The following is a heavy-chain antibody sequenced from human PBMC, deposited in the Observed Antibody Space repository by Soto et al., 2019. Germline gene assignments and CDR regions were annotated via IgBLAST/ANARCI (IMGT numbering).Heavy chain of an antibody. Sequence: EVQLVEAGGGLVQPGGSLRLSCAASGLTFSSDWMNWVRQSPGKGLEWVSRIISGGTRVSYADSVKGRFTITRDNAKNTLYLEMHSLTVDDTAVYYCARERTSKGGLDIWGQGTTVTVSS. CDR2: IISGGTRV. V-gene: IGHV3-74*01. CDR1: GLTFSSDW. J-gene: IGHJ6*02. CDR3: ARERTSKGGLDI.